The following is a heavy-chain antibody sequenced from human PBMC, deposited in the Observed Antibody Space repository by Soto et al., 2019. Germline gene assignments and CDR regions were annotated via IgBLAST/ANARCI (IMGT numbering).Heavy chain of an antibody. D-gene: IGHD2-8*01. Sequence: PSETLSLTCAVSGYSISSGYYWGLIRQPPGKGLEWIGSIYHSGSTHYNPSLKSRVTISVDTSKNQFSLKLSSVTAADTAVYYCARDLIVLMVYATRHNYYYSCGMDVWGQGNTVTVSS. J-gene: IGHJ6*02. V-gene: IGHV4-38-2*02. CDR1: GYSISSGYY. CDR3: ARDLIVLMVYATRHNYYYSCGMDV. CDR2: IYHSGST.